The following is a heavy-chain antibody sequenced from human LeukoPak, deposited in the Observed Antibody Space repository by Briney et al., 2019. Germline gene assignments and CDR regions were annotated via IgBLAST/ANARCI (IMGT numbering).Heavy chain of an antibody. J-gene: IGHJ5*02. CDR2: IYYSGST. V-gene: IGHV4-39*07. CDR1: GGSISSSSYY. Sequence: ASETLSLTCTVSGGSISSSSYYWGWIRQPPGKGLEWIGSIYYSGSTYYNPSLKSRVTISVDTSKNQFSLKLSSVTAADTAVYYCARGGNYDIPPQPEYNWFDPWGQGTLVTVSS. D-gene: IGHD3-9*01. CDR3: ARGGNYDIPPQPEYNWFDP.